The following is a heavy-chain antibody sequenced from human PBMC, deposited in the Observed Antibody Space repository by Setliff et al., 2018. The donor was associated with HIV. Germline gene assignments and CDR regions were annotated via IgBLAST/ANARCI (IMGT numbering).Heavy chain of an antibody. CDR2: ISNDGTKK. V-gene: IGHV3-30*18. D-gene: IGHD2-2*01. J-gene: IGHJ4*02. Sequence: PGESLKLSCATSGFSFSSYGMHWVRQAPGKGLEWVAVISNDGTKKFYEDSVKGRFTISRDNFKNTLYLEMNSLRSEDTAVYYCAKDGTSHFDGNFDYWGQGSLVTVSS. CDR3: AKDGTSHFDGNFDY. CDR1: GFSFSSYG.